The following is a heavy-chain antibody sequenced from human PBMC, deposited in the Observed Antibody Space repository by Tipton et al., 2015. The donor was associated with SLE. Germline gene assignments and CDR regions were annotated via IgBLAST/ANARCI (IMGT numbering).Heavy chain of an antibody. V-gene: IGHV4-34*01. CDR2: INHSGST. CDR3: ARVGGYRSPFDY. Sequence: TLSLTCAVYGGSFSGYYWSWIRQPPGKGLEWIGEINHSGSTNYNPSLKSRVTISVDTSKNQFSLKLSSVTAADTAVYYCARVGGYRSPFDYWGQGALVTVSS. J-gene: IGHJ4*02. D-gene: IGHD3-10*01. CDR1: GGSFSGYY.